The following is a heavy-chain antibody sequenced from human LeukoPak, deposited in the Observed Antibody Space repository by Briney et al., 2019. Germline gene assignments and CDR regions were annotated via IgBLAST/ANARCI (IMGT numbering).Heavy chain of an antibody. CDR2: ISGSGGST. J-gene: IGHJ4*02. CDR3: AKDVLRSTSLILYYFDY. CDR1: GSTFSSYA. D-gene: IGHD2-2*01. V-gene: IGHV3-23*01. Sequence: PGGSLRLSCAASGSTFSSYAMSWVRQAPGKGLEWVSAISGSGGSTYYADSVKGRFTISRDNSKNTLYLQMNSLRAEDTAVYYCAKDVLRSTSLILYYFDYWGQGTLVTVSS.